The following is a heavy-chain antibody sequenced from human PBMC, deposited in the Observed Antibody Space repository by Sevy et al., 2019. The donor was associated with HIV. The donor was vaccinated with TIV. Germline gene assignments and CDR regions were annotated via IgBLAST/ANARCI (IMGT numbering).Heavy chain of an antibody. Sequence: GGSLRLSCAASGFTFSSYAMSWVRQAPGKGLEWVSAISGSGGSTYYADSVKGRFTISRDNSKNTLYLQMNSLRAEDTAVYYCAKDRVITPLVGQGRNYFDYWGQGTLVTVSS. CDR2: ISGSGGST. D-gene: IGHD6-13*01. V-gene: IGHV3-23*01. CDR3: AKDRVITPLVGQGRNYFDY. CDR1: GFTFSSYA. J-gene: IGHJ4*02.